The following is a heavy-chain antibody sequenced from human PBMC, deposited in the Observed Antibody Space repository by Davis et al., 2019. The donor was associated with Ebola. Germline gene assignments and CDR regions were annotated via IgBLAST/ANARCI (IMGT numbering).Heavy chain of an antibody. Sequence: PGGSLRLSCAASGFTFEDHGMHWVRQVPGKGLEWVSTISWNSGVTAYADSVKGRFTISRDNAQNSLFLQLNSLRAEDTAFYYCAKDRGAAAGIFDYWGQGTLVTVSS. V-gene: IGHV3-9*01. CDR1: GFTFEDHG. J-gene: IGHJ4*02. D-gene: IGHD6-13*01. CDR3: AKDRGAAAGIFDY. CDR2: ISWNSGVT.